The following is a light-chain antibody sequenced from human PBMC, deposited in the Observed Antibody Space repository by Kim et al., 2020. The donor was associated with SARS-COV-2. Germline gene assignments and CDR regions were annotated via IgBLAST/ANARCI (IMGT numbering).Light chain of an antibody. CDR3: QVWDSSSDHLV. CDR1: NIGSKS. Sequence: SYELTQPPSVSVAPGKTVRITCGGNNIGSKSVNWYQQKPGQAPVLVIYYDSDRPSGIPERFSGSNSGNTATLTISRVEAGDEADYYCQVWDSSSDHLVFGGGTQLTVL. V-gene: IGLV3-21*04. CDR2: YDS. J-gene: IGLJ3*02.